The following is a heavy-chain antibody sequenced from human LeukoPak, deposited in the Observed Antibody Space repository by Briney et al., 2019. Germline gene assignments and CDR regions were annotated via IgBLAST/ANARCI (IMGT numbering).Heavy chain of an antibody. Sequence: SETLSLTCAVYGGSFSGYYWSWIRQPPGKGLEWIGEINHSGSTNYNPSLKSRVTISVDTSKNQFSLKLSSVTAADTAVYYCARGLLIAVAGNAFDYWGQGTLVAVSS. D-gene: IGHD6-19*01. V-gene: IGHV4-34*01. CDR3: ARGLLIAVAGNAFDY. CDR1: GGSFSGYY. J-gene: IGHJ4*02. CDR2: INHSGST.